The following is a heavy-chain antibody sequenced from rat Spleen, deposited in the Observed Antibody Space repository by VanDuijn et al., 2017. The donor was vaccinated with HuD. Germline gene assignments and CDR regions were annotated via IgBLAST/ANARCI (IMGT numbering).Heavy chain of an antibody. CDR1: GYSITSNY. D-gene: IGHD1-4*01. J-gene: IGHJ4*01. CDR3: ARYIPGYYVMDA. CDR2: ISYSGST. V-gene: IGHV3-1*01. Sequence: EVQLQESGPGLVKPSQSLSLTCSVTGYSITSNYWGWIRKFPGNKMEWIGHISYSGSTSYNPSLKSRISITRDKSKKQFFLQLNSVTTDDTATYYCARYIPGYYVMDAWGQGTSVTVSS.